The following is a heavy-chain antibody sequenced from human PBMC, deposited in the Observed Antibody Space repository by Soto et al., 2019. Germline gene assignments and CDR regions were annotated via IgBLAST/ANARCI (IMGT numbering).Heavy chain of an antibody. Sequence: QVQLVESGGGVVQPGRSLRLSCAASGFTFSSYGMHWVRQAPGKGLEWVAVISYDGSNKYYADSVKGRFTISRDNSKNTLYLQMNSLRAEDTAVYYCAKEGPPYSNYFPSTPPVDYWGQGTLVTVSS. CDR2: ISYDGSNK. CDR1: GFTFSSYG. D-gene: IGHD4-4*01. V-gene: IGHV3-30*18. J-gene: IGHJ4*02. CDR3: AKEGPPYSNYFPSTPPVDY.